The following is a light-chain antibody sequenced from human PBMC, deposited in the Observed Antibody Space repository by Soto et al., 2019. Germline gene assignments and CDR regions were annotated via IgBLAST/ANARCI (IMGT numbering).Light chain of an antibody. CDR2: GGS. V-gene: IGKV3-20*01. Sequence: EIVLTQCPATLSLSPGERATLSCRASQSLSSNHLAWYQQKPGQAPRLLIYGGSSRATGIPVRFSGSGSETDFTLTITRLEPEDFAVYYCQQYSSSRTFGQGTKVDIK. CDR3: QQYSSSRT. J-gene: IGKJ1*01. CDR1: QSLSSNH.